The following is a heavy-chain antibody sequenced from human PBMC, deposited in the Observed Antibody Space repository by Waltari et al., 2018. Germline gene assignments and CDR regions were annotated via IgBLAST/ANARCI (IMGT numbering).Heavy chain of an antibody. CDR1: GYTFTSYA. J-gene: IGHJ3*02. Sequence: QVQLVQSGAEVKKPGASVKVSCKASGYTFTSYAINWVRQATGQGLEWMGWMNPNSGNTGYAQKFQGRVTMTRNTSISTAYMELSSLRSEDTAVYYCARRRSGSYRRIMVGAFDIWGQGTMVTVSS. V-gene: IGHV1-8*01. D-gene: IGHD1-26*01. CDR3: ARRRSGSYRRIMVGAFDI. CDR2: MNPNSGNT.